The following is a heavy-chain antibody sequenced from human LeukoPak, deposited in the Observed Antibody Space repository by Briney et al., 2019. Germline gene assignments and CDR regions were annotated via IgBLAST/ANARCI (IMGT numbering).Heavy chain of an antibody. CDR3: ARLESTEGTLY. D-gene: IGHD5/OR15-5a*01. Sequence: GGSLRLSCEDSGFTFSSNYMSWVRQAPGKGLEWVSGIYSVGTTYYADPVKGRFTISRHISKNTVFLQMNSLRAEDTAVYYCARLESTEGTLYWGQGTLVTVSS. CDR1: GFTFSSNY. CDR2: IYSVGTT. J-gene: IGHJ4*02. V-gene: IGHV3-66*02.